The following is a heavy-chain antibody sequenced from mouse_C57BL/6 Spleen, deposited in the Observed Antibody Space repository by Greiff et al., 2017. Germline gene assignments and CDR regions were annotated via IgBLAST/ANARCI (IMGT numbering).Heavy chain of an antibody. Sequence: QVQLQQPGAELVMPGASVKLSCKASGYTFTSYWMHWVKQRPGQGLEWIGEIDPSDSYTNYNQKFKGKSTLTVDKSSSTAYMQLSSLTSEDSAVYYCAAYYGSSLAYWGQGTLVTVSA. J-gene: IGHJ3*01. D-gene: IGHD1-1*01. CDR2: IDPSDSYT. CDR1: GYTFTSYW. CDR3: AAYYGSSLAY. V-gene: IGHV1-69*01.